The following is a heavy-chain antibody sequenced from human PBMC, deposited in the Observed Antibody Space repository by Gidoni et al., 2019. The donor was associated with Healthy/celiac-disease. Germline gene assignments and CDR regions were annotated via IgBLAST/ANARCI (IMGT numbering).Heavy chain of an antibody. Sequence: QVQLVQSGAEVKKPGSSVKVSCKASGGTFSSYTISWVRQAPGQGLEWMGRIIPILGIANYAQKFQGRVTITADKSTSTAYMELSSLRSEDTAVYYCARDRDGGDYFDYWGQGTLVTVSS. CDR3: ARDRDGGDYFDY. CDR2: IIPILGIA. J-gene: IGHJ4*02. V-gene: IGHV1-69*08. D-gene: IGHD3-16*01. CDR1: GGTFSSYT.